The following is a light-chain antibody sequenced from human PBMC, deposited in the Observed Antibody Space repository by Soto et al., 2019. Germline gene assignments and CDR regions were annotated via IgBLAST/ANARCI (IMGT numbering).Light chain of an antibody. CDR3: HQYGSSPWT. Sequence: EIVLTQSPYTLSLSPGERATLSCRASQSVRSERLAWYQQKRGQAPTLLIFDASSRASGTPERFSGSGSGTDFTLTISRLEPEDFAVYCCHQYGSSPWTFGQGTKVDI. V-gene: IGKV3-20*01. CDR2: DAS. J-gene: IGKJ1*01. CDR1: QSVRSER.